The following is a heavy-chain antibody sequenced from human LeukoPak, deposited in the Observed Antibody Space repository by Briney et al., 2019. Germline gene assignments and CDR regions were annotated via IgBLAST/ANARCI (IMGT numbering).Heavy chain of an antibody. Sequence: ASVKVSCKASGYTFTSYGISWVRQMPGKGLEWMGIIYPGDSDTRYSPSFEGQVTISADESISTAYLQWSSLKASDTAMYYCARRGAADGGHHFDYWGQGTLVTVSS. CDR3: ARRGAADGGHHFDY. J-gene: IGHJ4*02. D-gene: IGHD6-13*01. V-gene: IGHV5-51*01. CDR2: IYPGDSDT. CDR1: GYTFTSYG.